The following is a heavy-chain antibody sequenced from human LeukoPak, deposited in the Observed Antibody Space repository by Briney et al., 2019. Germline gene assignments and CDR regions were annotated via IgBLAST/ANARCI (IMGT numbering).Heavy chain of an antibody. Sequence: ASVKVSCKASGGTFSSYAISWVRRAPGQGLEWMGGIIPIFGTANYAQKFQGRVTITTDESTSTAYMELSSLRSEDTAVYYCARDITGYYYYYMDVWGKGTTVTVSS. CDR1: GGTFSSYA. D-gene: IGHD3-10*01. CDR2: IIPIFGTA. J-gene: IGHJ6*03. V-gene: IGHV1-69*05. CDR3: ARDITGYYYYYMDV.